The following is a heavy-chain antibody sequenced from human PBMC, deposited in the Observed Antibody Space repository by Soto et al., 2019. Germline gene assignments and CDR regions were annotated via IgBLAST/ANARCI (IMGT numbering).Heavy chain of an antibody. CDR3: ASSFSLGELFPFDC. CDR1: GGSISSGDYY. Sequence: SETLSLTCTVSGGSISSGDYYWSWIRQPPGQGLEWIGYIYSSGTTYYNPSLQSRVTISVDTSKNQFSLKLNSVTAADTAVYFCASSFSLGELFPFDCWGQGALVTVSS. V-gene: IGHV4-30-4*01. CDR2: IYSSGTT. D-gene: IGHD3-16*01. J-gene: IGHJ4*02.